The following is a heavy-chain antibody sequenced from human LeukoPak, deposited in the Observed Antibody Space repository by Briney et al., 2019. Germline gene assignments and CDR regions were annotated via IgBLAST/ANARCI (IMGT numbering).Heavy chain of an antibody. CDR3: ARGAARPAFDI. D-gene: IGHD6-6*01. V-gene: IGHV4-34*01. CDR2: INHSGST. Sequence: SETLSLTCAVYGGSFSGYYWNWIRQPPGKGLEWIGEINHSGSTNYNPSLKSRVTISVDTFKNQFSLKLSSVTAADTAVYYCARGAARPAFDIWGQGTMVTVSS. CDR1: GGSFSGYY. J-gene: IGHJ3*02.